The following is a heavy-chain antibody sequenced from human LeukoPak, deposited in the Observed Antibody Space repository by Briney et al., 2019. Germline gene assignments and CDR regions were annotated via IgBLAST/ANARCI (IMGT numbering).Heavy chain of an antibody. Sequence: PGGSLRLSCAASEFTFSSYGMHWVRQAPGKGLEWVAVIWYDGSNKYYADSVKGRFTISRDNSKNTLYLQMNSLRAEDTAVYYCARDWGSGSSFDYWGQGTLVTVSS. D-gene: IGHD3-10*01. V-gene: IGHV3-33*01. CDR1: EFTFSSYG. J-gene: IGHJ4*02. CDR2: IWYDGSNK. CDR3: ARDWGSGSSFDY.